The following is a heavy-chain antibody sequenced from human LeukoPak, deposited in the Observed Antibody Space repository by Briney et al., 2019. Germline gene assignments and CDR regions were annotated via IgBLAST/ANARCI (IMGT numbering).Heavy chain of an antibody. D-gene: IGHD4-11*01. V-gene: IGHV1-8*03. CDR1: GYTFTSYD. J-gene: IGHJ6*03. CDR3: ARGPLPSSNYGYYYYYYMDV. CDR2: MNPNSGNT. Sequence: ASVKVSCKASGYTFTSYDINWVRQATGQGLEWMGWMNPNSGNTGYAQKFQGRVTITRNTSINTAYMELSSLRSEDTAVYYCARGPLPSSNYGYYYYYYMDVWGKGTTVTVSS.